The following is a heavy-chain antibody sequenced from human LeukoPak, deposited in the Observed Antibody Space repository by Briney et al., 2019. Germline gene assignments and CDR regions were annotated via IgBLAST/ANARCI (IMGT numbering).Heavy chain of an antibody. CDR2: IYTSGST. D-gene: IGHD6-19*01. J-gene: IGHJ3*02. CDR3: ARDPGIAVAGDSDAFDI. CDR1: GGSISSYY. Sequence: SETLSLTCTVPGGSISSYYWSWIRQPAGKGLEWIGRIYTSGSTNYNPPLKSRVTMSVDTSKNQFSLKLSSVTAADTAVYYCARDPGIAVAGDSDAFDIWGQGTMVTVSS. V-gene: IGHV4-4*07.